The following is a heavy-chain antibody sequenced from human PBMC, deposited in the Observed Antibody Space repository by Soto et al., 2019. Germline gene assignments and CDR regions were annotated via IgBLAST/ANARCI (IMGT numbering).Heavy chain of an antibody. CDR1: GYTFTSYD. CDR2: MNPNSGNT. Sequence: QVQLVQSGAEVKKPGASVKVSCKASGYTFTSYDINWVRQATGQGLEWMGWMNPNSGNTGYAQKLQGRVTMNTSISTAYMELSSLRSEDTAVYYCARGTDYYGMDVWGQGTTVTVSS. CDR3: ARGTDYYGMDV. J-gene: IGHJ6*02. D-gene: IGHD4-17*01. V-gene: IGHV1-8*01.